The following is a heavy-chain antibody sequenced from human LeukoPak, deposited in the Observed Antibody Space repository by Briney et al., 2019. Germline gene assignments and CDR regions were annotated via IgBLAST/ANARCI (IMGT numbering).Heavy chain of an antibody. J-gene: IGHJ4*02. CDR3: AKVEVGSSGWYIGHY. CDR1: GFTFGSYA. D-gene: IGHD6-19*01. Sequence: GGSLRLSCAASGFTFGSYAMSWVRQAPGKGLEWVSAISGSGGSTNYADSVKGRFTISRDNSKNTLYLQMNSLRAEDTAVYYCAKVEVGSSGWYIGHYWGQGTLVTVSS. CDR2: ISGSGGST. V-gene: IGHV3-23*01.